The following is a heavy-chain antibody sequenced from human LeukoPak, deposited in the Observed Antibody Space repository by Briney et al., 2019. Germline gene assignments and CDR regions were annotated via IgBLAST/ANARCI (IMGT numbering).Heavy chain of an antibody. CDR2: IYSRGST. J-gene: IGHJ4*02. CDR3: ARGGKATVVAM. V-gene: IGHV4-4*07. Sequence: PSETLSLPCTFSGGSMNSYYWSWIRQPAGKGLEWIGRIYSRGSTNYNPSLTRRISMSVDTSQNQSSRKLTSVTAADTAVYYCARGGKATVVAMWGQGILVTVSS. CDR1: GGSMNSYY. D-gene: IGHD4-23*01.